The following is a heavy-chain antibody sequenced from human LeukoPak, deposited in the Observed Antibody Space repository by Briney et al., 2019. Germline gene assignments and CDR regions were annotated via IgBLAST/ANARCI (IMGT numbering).Heavy chain of an antibody. D-gene: IGHD4-17*01. CDR3: ARETGSAVGSTDFDY. CDR1: GFTVSSNY. V-gene: IGHV3-23*01. Sequence: PGGSLRLSCAASGFTVSSNYMSWVRQAPGKGLEWVSAISGSGGSTYYADSVKGRFTISRDNSKNTLYLQMNSLRAEDTAVYYCARETGSAVGSTDFDYWGQGTLVTVSS. CDR2: ISGSGGST. J-gene: IGHJ4*02.